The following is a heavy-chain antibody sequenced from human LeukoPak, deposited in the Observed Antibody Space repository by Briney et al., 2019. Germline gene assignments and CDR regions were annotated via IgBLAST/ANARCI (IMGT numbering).Heavy chain of an antibody. J-gene: IGHJ4*02. CDR2: ISGSGGST. D-gene: IGHD3-22*01. CDR1: GFTFSSYA. V-gene: IGHV3-23*01. Sequence: HRGESLKISCAASGFTFSSYAMSWVRQAPGKGLEWVSAISGSGGSTYYADSVKGRFTISRDNSKNTLYLQMNSLRAEDTAVYYCAKDIGSDDSSGYYYSLFDYWGQGTLVTVSS. CDR3: AKDIGSDDSSGYYYSLFDY.